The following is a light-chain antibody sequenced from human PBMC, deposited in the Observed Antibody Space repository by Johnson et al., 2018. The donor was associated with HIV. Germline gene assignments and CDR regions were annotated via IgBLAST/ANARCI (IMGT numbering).Light chain of an antibody. CDR1: SSNIGNNY. CDR3: GTWASSLGAGRG. V-gene: IGLV1-51*02. CDR2: ENN. J-gene: IGLJ1*01. Sequence: QSVLTQPPSVSAAPGQKVTISCSGSSSNIGNNYVSWYQQLPGTAPKLLIYENNKRPSGIPDRFSGSKSGTSATLGITGLQTGDEADYYCGTWASSLGAGRGFGTGTKVTGL.